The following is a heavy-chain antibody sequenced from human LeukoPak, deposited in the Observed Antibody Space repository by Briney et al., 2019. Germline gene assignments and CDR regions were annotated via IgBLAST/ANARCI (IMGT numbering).Heavy chain of an antibody. CDR1: GFTLSSYA. V-gene: IGHV3-23*01. J-gene: IGHJ4*02. CDR3: AKLGSAMVLYYFDY. D-gene: IGHD5-18*01. CDR2: ISGSGGST. Sequence: GGSLRLSCAASGFTLSSYAMSWVRQAPGKGLEWVSAISGSGGSTYYADSVKGRFTISRDNSKNTLYLQMNSLRAEDTAVYYCAKLGSAMVLYYFDYWGQGTLVTVSS.